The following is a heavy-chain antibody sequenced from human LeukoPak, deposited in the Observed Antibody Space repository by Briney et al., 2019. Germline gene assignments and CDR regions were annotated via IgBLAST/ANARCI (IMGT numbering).Heavy chain of an antibody. V-gene: IGHV3-13*01. Sequence: GGSLRLSCAASGFTFNTCDMHWVRQSTGKGLEWVPTIGTTGDIYYAGSVKGRFTISRENAKSSLYLQMNSLRAADTAVYYCARGGDYYGSGSYPGDGMDVWGQGTTVIVSS. CDR2: IGTTGDI. J-gene: IGHJ6*02. D-gene: IGHD3-10*01. CDR3: ARGGDYYGSGSYPGDGMDV. CDR1: GFTFNTCD.